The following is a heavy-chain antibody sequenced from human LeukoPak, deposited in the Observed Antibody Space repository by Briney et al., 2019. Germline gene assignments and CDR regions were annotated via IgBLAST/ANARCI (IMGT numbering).Heavy chain of an antibody. V-gene: IGHV4-34*01. D-gene: IGHD2-15*01. CDR3: ARGRLGYCSGGSCFGNDY. CDR2: INHSGST. J-gene: IGHJ4*02. CDR1: GGSFSGYY. Sequence: HPSETLSLTCAVYGGSFSGYYWSWIRHPPGKGLEWIRVINHSGSTNYNPSLKSRVTISVDTSKNQFSLKLSSVTAADTAVYYCARGRLGYCSGGSCFGNDYWGQGTLVTVSS.